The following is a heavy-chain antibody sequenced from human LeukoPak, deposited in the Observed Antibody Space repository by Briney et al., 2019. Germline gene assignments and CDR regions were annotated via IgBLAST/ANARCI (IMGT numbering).Heavy chain of an antibody. V-gene: IGHV3-23*01. CDR1: GFTFSSYA. CDR3: AKDSAEYYYDSSGSYYFDY. J-gene: IGHJ4*02. D-gene: IGHD3-22*01. CDR2: ISTSGDFT. Sequence: GGSLRLSCATSGFTFSSYAMNWVRQAPGKGLECVSFISTSGDFTYYAASVKGRFTVSRDNSKNTLYLQMNSLRAEDTAVYYCAKDSAEYYYDSSGSYYFDYWGQGTLVTVSS.